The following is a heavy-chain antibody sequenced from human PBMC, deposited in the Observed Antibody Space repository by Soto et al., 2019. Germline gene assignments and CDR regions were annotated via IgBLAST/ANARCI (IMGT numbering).Heavy chain of an antibody. D-gene: IGHD2-21*02. CDR2: IIPIFGTA. CDR3: SRGSLRLLLARAKFEYCQL. CDR1: GGTFSSYA. J-gene: IGHJ1*01. Sequence: QVQLVQSGAEVKKPGSSVKVSCKASGGTFSSYAISWVRQAPGQGLEWMGGIIPIFGTANYAQKFQGRVTITADESTSTAYMELSSLRSEDTAVYYCSRGSLRLLLARAKFEYCQLWGQDTLVTVSS. V-gene: IGHV1-69*01.